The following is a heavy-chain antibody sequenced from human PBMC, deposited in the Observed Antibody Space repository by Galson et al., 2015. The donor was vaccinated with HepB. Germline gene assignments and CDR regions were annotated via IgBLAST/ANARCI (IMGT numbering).Heavy chain of an antibody. Sequence: SVKVSCKASGYTFTSYAMHWVRQAPGQRLEWMGWINAGNGNTKYSQKFQGRVTITRDTSASTAYMELSSLRSEDTAVYYCARDIVVVVAATDDAFDIWGQGTMVTVSS. J-gene: IGHJ3*02. V-gene: IGHV1-3*01. CDR3: ARDIVVVVAATDDAFDI. D-gene: IGHD2-15*01. CDR2: INAGNGNT. CDR1: GYTFTSYA.